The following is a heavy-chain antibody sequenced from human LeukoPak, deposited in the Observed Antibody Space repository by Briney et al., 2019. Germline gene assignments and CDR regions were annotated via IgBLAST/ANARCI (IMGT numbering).Heavy chain of an antibody. D-gene: IGHD6-19*01. CDR3: AKDMGEEAVAGRGGFDY. CDR1: GFTSKNYA. Sequence: PGGSLRLSCAASGFTSKNYAMSWVRQAPGEGLEWVAAISGSGSNTFYADSVKGRFTISRDNAKNSLYLQMNSLRAEDMALYYCAKDMGEEAVAGRGGFDYWGQGTLVTVSS. J-gene: IGHJ4*02. V-gene: IGHV3-23*01. CDR2: ISGSGSNT.